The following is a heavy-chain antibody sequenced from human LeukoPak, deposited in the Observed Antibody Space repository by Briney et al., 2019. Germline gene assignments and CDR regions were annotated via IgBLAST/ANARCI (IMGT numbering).Heavy chain of an antibody. Sequence: SETLSLTCAVYGGSFSGYYWNWIRQPPGKGLEWIGEINHSGSTNYNPSLKSRVIISVDTSKNQFSLKLSSATAADTAVYYCARGRHWYFDLWGRDTLVTVSS. CDR1: GGSFSGYY. J-gene: IGHJ2*01. V-gene: IGHV4-34*01. CDR3: ARGRHWYFDL. CDR2: INHSGST.